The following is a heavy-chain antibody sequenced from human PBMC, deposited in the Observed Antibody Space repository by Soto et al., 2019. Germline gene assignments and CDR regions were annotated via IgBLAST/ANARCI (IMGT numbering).Heavy chain of an antibody. D-gene: IGHD3-16*01. CDR1: GGSISSSNW. CDR3: ARSESNEYCWGRYDHRSVY. CDR2: IYHSGST. V-gene: IGHV4-4*02. J-gene: IGHJ4*02. Sequence: SETLSLTCAVSGGSISSSNWWSWVRQPPGKGLEWIGEIYHSGSTNYNPSLKSRVTISVDKSKNQFSLKLSSVTAADTAVYHCARSESNEYCWGRYDHRSVYWCQATLVTVST.